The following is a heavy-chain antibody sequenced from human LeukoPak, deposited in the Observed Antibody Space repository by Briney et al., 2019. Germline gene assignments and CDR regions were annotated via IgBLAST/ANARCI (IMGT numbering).Heavy chain of an antibody. CDR2: TYYRSTWYH. J-gene: IGHJ3*02. D-gene: IGHD1-1*01. V-gene: IGHV6-1*01. CDR1: GDSVSSRNAV. Sequence: SHTLSLTCAISGDSVSSRNAVWNWIRQSPSKGLEWLGKTYYRSTWYHDYALSVTGRLTITPDTSKNQFSLQLNSVTPDDTAVYYCARLNWDDAFDIWGEGAMVTVSS. CDR3: ARLNWDDAFDI.